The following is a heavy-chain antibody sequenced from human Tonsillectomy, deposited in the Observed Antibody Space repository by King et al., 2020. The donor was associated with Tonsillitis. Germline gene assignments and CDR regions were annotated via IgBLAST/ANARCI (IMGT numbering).Heavy chain of an antibody. J-gene: IGHJ4*02. CDR1: GGTFSSYA. V-gene: IGHV1-69*01. CDR2: IIPIFGTA. Sequence: QLVQSGAEVKKPGSSVKVSCKASGGTFSSYAISWVRQAPGQGLEWMGGIIPIFGTANYAQKFQGRSTITADESTSTAYMELSSLGSEDTAVYYCARGGVVALFPLGPNWGQGTLVTVSS. D-gene: IGHD2-8*02. CDR3: ARGGVVALFPLGPN.